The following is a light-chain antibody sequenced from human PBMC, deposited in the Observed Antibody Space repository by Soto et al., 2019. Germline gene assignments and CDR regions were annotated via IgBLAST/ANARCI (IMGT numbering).Light chain of an antibody. CDR3: QQRSNWPPFT. J-gene: IGKJ3*01. CDR1: QSVSNY. Sequence: EIVLTQSPATLSLSPGERATLSCRASQSVSNYLAWYQQKPGQAPRHLIYDASNRATGIPARFSGSGSGTDFTLTISSLEPEDFAVYYCQQRSNWPPFTFGPGPKVDIK. CDR2: DAS. V-gene: IGKV3-11*01.